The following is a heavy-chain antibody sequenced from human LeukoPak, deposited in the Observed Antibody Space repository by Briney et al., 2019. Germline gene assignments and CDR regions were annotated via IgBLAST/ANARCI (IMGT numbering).Heavy chain of an antibody. J-gene: IGHJ6*03. Sequence: SVKVSCKASEGTFSSYAICWVRQAPGQGLEWIGGIIPIFGTANYAQKFQGRVTITADESTSTAYMELSSLRSEDTGVYYCARDMVRLPYYYYYMDVWGKGTTVTVSS. CDR3: ARDMVRLPYYYYYMDV. D-gene: IGHD3-10*01. CDR1: EGTFSSYA. CDR2: IIPIFGTA. V-gene: IGHV1-69*13.